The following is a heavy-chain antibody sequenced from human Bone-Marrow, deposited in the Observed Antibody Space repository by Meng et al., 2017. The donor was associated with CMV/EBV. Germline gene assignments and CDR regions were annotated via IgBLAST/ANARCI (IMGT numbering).Heavy chain of an antibody. CDR3: AKDYGRYSHAFDI. Sequence: LSLTCAASEFTFSSYAMHWVRQAPGKGLEWVAYIRYDGSNKYHADSVKGRFTISRDNFKNTLFLQMNSLRAEDTAVYYCAKDYGRYSHAFDIWGQGTMVTVSS. J-gene: IGHJ3*02. CDR2: IRYDGSNK. D-gene: IGHD3-10*01. CDR1: EFTFSSYA. V-gene: IGHV3-30*02.